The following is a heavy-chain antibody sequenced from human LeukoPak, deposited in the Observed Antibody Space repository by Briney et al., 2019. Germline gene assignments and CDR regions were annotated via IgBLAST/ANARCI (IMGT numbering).Heavy chain of an antibody. CDR2: IWYDGSNK. CDR1: GFTFSSYG. CDR3: ARESHYDSSASVGY. V-gene: IGHV3-33*01. D-gene: IGHD3-22*01. J-gene: IGHJ4*02. Sequence: GGSLRLYCAASGFTFSSYGMHWVRQAAGKGLEWVAVIWYDGSNKYYADSVKGRFTISRDNSKNTLYLQMNSLRAEDTAVYYCARESHYDSSASVGYWGQGTLVTVSS.